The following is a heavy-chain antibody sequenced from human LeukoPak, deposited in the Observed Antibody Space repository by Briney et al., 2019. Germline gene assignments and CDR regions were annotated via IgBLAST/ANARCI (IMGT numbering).Heavy chain of an antibody. CDR2: ISGDGGST. V-gene: IGHV3-43*02. J-gene: IGHJ3*02. D-gene: IGHD3-22*01. CDR1: GFIFDGYG. CDR3: ARGYYYDSSGYYLSDAFDI. Sequence: GGSLRLSCAASGFIFDGYGMHWVRQAPGKGLEWVSLISGDGGSTYYADSVKGRFTISRDNSKNSLYLQMNSLRTEDTALYYCARGYYYDSSGYYLSDAFDIWGQGTMVTVSS.